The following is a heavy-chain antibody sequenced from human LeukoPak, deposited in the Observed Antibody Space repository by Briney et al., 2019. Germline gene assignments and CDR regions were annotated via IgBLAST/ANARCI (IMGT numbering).Heavy chain of an antibody. CDR1: GFTFSNYW. D-gene: IGHD6-19*01. CDR2: IKQDGSEI. J-gene: IGHJ4*02. CDR3: AKIYSSGWYFDY. V-gene: IGHV3-7*01. Sequence: GGSLRLSCAASGFTFSNYWMGWVRQAPGKGLEWVANIKQDGSEIYYVDSVKGRFTISRDTAKDSLYLQMNSLRAEDTAVYYCAKIYSSGWYFDYWGQGTLVTVSS.